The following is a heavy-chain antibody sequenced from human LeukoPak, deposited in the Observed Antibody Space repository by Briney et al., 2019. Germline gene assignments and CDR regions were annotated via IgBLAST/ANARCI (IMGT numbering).Heavy chain of an antibody. CDR2: ISGSGGST. V-gene: IGHV3-23*01. CDR1: GFTFSSYA. J-gene: IGHJ4*02. Sequence: GGSLRLSCAASGFTFSSYAVSWVRQAPGKGLEWVSAISGSGGSTYYADSVKGRFTISRDNSKNTLYLQMNSLRAEDTAVYYCAKDGSGSYGLDYWGQGTLVTVSS. CDR3: AKDGSGSYGLDY. D-gene: IGHD1-26*01.